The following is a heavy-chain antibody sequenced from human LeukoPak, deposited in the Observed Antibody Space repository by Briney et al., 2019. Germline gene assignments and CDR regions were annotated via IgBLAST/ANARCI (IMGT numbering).Heavy chain of an antibody. CDR1: GFTFSSYA. V-gene: IGHV3-30-3*01. CDR3: AREGVVVVATNYYYYGMDV. J-gene: IGHJ6*02. D-gene: IGHD2-15*01. CDR2: ISYDGSNK. Sequence: GRSLRLSCAASGFTFSSYAMHWVRQAPGKGLEWVAVISYDGSNKYYADSVKGRFTISRDNSKNTLYLQMNSLRAEDTAVYYCAREGVVVVATNYYYYGMDVWGQGTTVTVSS.